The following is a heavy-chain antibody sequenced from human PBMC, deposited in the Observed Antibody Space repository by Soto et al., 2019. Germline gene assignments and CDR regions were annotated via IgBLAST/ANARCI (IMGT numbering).Heavy chain of an antibody. CDR2: IYYSGST. D-gene: IGHD6-19*01. CDR3: ARGIGIAVAGRFDY. V-gene: IGHV4-59*01. J-gene: IGHJ4*02. CDR1: GGSISSYS. Sequence: PSETLSLTCTVSGGSISSYSWSWIRQPPGKGLEWIGYIYYSGSTNYNPSLKSRVTISVDTSKNQFSLKLSSVTAADTAVYYCARGIGIAVAGRFDYWGQGTLVTVSS.